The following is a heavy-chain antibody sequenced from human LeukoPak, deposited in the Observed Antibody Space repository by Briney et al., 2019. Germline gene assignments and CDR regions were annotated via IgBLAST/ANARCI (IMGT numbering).Heavy chain of an antibody. J-gene: IGHJ4*02. D-gene: IGHD6-19*01. CDR2: ISYDGSNK. CDR1: GFTFSSYG. CDR3: AKDLRRSSGASDAFDY. Sequence: GGSLRLSCAASGFTFSSYGMHWVRQAPGKGLEWVAVISYDGSNKYYADSVKGRFTISRDNSKNTLYLQMNSLRAEDTAVYYCAKDLRRSSGASDAFDYWGQGTLVTVSS. V-gene: IGHV3-30*18.